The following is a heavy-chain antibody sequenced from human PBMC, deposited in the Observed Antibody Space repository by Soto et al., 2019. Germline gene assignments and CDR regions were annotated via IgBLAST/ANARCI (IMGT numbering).Heavy chain of an antibody. CDR1: GGSISRGYYY. CDR2: IYYNGTT. V-gene: IGHV4-31*03. Sequence: QVQLQESGPGLVKSSQTLSLTCTVSGGSISRGYYYWSWIRQHPGKGLEWIAYIYYNGTTTYNPSLNSRVTVSRDTSKNQFSLALTSVTAADSAVYYCARRPAAGPVDYWGQGTLVTVSP. J-gene: IGHJ4*02. D-gene: IGHD6-13*01. CDR3: ARRPAAGPVDY.